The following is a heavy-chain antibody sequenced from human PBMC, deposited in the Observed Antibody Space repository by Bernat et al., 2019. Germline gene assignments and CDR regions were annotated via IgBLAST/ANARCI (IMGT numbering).Heavy chain of an antibody. CDR2: ISGSGGST. V-gene: IGHV3-23*01. Sequence: EVQLLESGGGLVQPGGSLRLSCAASGFTFSSYAMSWVRQAPGKGLEWVSAISGSGGSTYHADSVKGRFTISRDNSKNTLYLQMNSLRAEDTAVYYCAKWTEYSSGWDVWGQGTTVTVSS. J-gene: IGHJ6*02. D-gene: IGHD6-19*01. CDR1: GFTFSSYA. CDR3: AKWTEYSSGWDV.